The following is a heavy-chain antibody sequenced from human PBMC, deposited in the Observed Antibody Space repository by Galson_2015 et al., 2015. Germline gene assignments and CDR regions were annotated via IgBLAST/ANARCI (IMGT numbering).Heavy chain of an antibody. CDR2: IYSGGST. CDR3: ARGCVPAGGAVYYYYYYYMDV. V-gene: IGHV3-53*01. CDR1: GFTVSSNY. J-gene: IGHJ6*03. Sequence: SLRLSCAASGFTVSSNYMSWVRQAPGKGLEWVSVIYSGGSTYYADSVKGRFTISRDNSKNTLYLQMNSLRAEDTAVYYCARGCVPAGGAVYYYYYYYMDVWGKGTTVTVSS. D-gene: IGHD2-2*01.